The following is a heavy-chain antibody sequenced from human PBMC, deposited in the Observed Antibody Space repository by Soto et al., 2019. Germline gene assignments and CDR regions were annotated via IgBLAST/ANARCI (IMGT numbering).Heavy chain of an antibody. V-gene: IGHV3-30*18. CDR1: GFTFSSYG. D-gene: IGHD3-3*01. J-gene: IGHJ6*02. CDR2: ISYDGSNK. CDR3: AKDFNYDFWSGPPNYYGMDV. Sequence: GGSLRLSCAASGFTFSSYGMHWVRQAPGKGLEWLAVISYDGSNKYYADSVKGRFTISRDNSKNTLYLQMNSLRAEDTAVYYCAKDFNYDFWSGPPNYYGMDVWGQGTTVTVSS.